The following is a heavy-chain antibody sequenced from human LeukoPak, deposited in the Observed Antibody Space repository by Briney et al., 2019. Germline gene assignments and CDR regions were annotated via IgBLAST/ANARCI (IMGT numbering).Heavy chain of an antibody. Sequence: PGGSLRLSCAASGFTVSSNYMSWVRQAPGKGLEWVSVIYSGGSTYYADSVKGRFTISRDNSKGTLYIQMNSLRAEDTAVYYCARDMGLWFGELIPFDIWGQGTMVTVSS. V-gene: IGHV3-53*01. CDR2: IYSGGST. CDR3: ARDMGLWFGELIPFDI. J-gene: IGHJ3*02. CDR1: GFTVSSNY. D-gene: IGHD3-10*01.